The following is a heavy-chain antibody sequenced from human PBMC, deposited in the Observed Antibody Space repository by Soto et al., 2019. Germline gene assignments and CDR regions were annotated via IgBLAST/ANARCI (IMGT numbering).Heavy chain of an antibody. V-gene: IGHV1-3*01. CDR2: INAGNGNT. J-gene: IGHJ6*02. D-gene: IGHD3-10*01. CDR3: ARDYGSGSPGYSYYGMDV. CDR1: GYTFTSYA. Sequence: ASVKVSCKASGYTFTSYAMHWVRQAPGQRFEWMGWINAGNGNTKYSQKFQGRVTITRDTSASTAYMELSSLRSEDTAAYYCARDYGSGSPGYSYYGMDVWGQGTTVTVSS.